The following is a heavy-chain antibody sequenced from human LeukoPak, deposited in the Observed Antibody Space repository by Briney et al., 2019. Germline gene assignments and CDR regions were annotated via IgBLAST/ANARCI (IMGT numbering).Heavy chain of an antibody. CDR2: INPNSGGT. J-gene: IGHJ4*02. CDR3: ARAHSSSWHTLAN. D-gene: IGHD6-13*01. Sequence: ASVKVSCKASGYTFTGYYMHWVRQAPGQGLEWMGWINPNSGGTNYAQKFQGRVTMTRDTSISTAYMELSRLRSDDTAVYYCARAHSSSWHTLANWGQGTLVTVSS. CDR1: GYTFTGYY. V-gene: IGHV1-2*02.